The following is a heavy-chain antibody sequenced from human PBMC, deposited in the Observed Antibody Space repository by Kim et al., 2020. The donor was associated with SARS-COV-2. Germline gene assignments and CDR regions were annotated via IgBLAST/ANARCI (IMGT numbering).Heavy chain of an antibody. CDR1: GGSISSGGYY. D-gene: IGHD1-26*01. CDR2: IYTSGST. J-gene: IGHJ6*02. V-gene: IGHV4-31*01. Sequence: SETLSLTCTVSGGSISSGGYYWSWIRQHPGKGLEWIGYIYTSGSTYYNPSLKSLVTISVDTSKNQFSLKLSSVTAADTAVYYCARGGVGATWGNYYYYYAMDVWGQGTTVTVSS. CDR3: ARGGVGATWGNYYYYYAMDV.